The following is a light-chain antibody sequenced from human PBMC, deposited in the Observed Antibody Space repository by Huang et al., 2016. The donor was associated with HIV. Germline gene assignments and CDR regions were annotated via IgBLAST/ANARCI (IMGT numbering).Light chain of an antibody. Sequence: EIVLTQSPGTLCLSPGERATLSCRASQSVSSSQSVSSTYVAWYQQKPGQAPSLLIYDAASRATGIPDKFSGSGSGTDFTLTINRLEPEDSAVYYCQQYGSSPFTFGGGTKVEIK. J-gene: IGKJ4*01. CDR1: QSVSSSQSVSSTY. CDR3: QQYGSSPFT. CDR2: DAA. V-gene: IGKV3-20*01.